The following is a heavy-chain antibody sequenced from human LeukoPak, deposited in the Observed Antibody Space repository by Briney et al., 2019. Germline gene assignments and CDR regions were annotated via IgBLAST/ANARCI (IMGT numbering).Heavy chain of an antibody. Sequence: PGGSLRLSCAASGFTVSTNYMTWVRQAPGKGLEWVSLIYSGGSTFYADSVKGRFTVSRDSSKNTLYLQMNSLRAEDTAVYYCARERPGPTGGEWGQGTLVTVSS. CDR3: ARERPGPTGGE. CDR2: IYSGGST. V-gene: IGHV3-66*01. D-gene: IGHD1-14*01. J-gene: IGHJ4*02. CDR1: GFTVSTNY.